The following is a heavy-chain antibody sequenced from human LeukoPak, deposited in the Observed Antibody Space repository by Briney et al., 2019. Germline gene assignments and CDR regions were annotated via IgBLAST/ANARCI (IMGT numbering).Heavy chain of an antibody. D-gene: IGHD3-16*01. CDR2: IYYSGST. CDR1: GGSISSYY. V-gene: IGHV4-59*08. J-gene: IGHJ5*02. CDR3: AGGSYDYVWGSYSP. Sequence: PSETLSFTCTVSGGSISSYYWSWIRQPPGKGLEWIGYIYYSGSTNYNPSLKSRVTISVDTSKNQFSLKLSSVTAADTAVYYCAGGSYDYVWGSYSPWGQGTLVTVSS.